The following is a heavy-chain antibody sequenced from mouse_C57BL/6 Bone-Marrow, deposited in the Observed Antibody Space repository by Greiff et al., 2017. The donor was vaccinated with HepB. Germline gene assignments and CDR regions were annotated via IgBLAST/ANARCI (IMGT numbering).Heavy chain of an antibody. CDR2: IDPENGDT. CDR1: GFNIKDDY. CDR3: TCRGVDY. V-gene: IGHV14-4*01. J-gene: IGHJ2*01. Sequence: VQLKESGAELVRPGASVKLSCTASGFNIKDDYMHWVKQRPEQGLEWIGWIDPENGDTEYASKFQGKATITADTSSNTAYLQLSSLTSEDTAVYYCTCRGVDYWGQGTTLTVSS.